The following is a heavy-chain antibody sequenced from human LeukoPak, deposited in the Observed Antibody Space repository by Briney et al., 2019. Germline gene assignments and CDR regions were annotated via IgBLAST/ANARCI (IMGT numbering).Heavy chain of an antibody. CDR1: GFIFSSHW. V-gene: IGHV3-7*03. CDR2: IKEDGSEK. J-gene: IGHJ3*02. D-gene: IGHD7-27*01. CDR3: AKAIQANWGLGAFDI. Sequence: GGSLRLSCAASGFIFSSHWMSWVRQAPGKGLEWVASIKEDGSEKSYMDSVKGRFTISRDNAKNSLYLQMNSLRAEDTAVYYCAKAIQANWGLGAFDIWGQGTMVTVSS.